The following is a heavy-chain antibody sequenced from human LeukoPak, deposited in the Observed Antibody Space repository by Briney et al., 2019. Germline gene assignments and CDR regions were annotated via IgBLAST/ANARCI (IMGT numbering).Heavy chain of an antibody. V-gene: IGHV4-38-2*02. J-gene: IGHJ6*03. CDR3: ASFYCSGGSCYQYYSYYYMDV. CDR1: GYSISSGYY. D-gene: IGHD2-15*01. Sequence: SETLSLTCTVSGYSISSGYYWGWIRQPPGKGLEWIGSIYYSGSTYSNPSLQSRVTISVDTSKNQFSLKLNSVTAADTAVYYCASFYCSGGSCYQYYSYYYMDVWGKGTTVTISS. CDR2: IYYSGST.